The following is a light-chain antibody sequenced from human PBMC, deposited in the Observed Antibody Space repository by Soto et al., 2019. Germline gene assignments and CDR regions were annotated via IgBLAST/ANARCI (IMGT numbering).Light chain of an antibody. CDR1: QRVSSSF. CDR2: GAS. J-gene: IGKJ1*01. CDR3: QQYDSSPWT. V-gene: IGKV3-20*01. Sequence: EIVLTQSPGTLSLSPGERATLSCRASQRVSSSFLAWYHQKPGQAPRLLIYGASSRATGIPDRFSGSGSGTDFTLTISRLEPEDFAVYYCQQYDSSPWTFGQGTKVDIK.